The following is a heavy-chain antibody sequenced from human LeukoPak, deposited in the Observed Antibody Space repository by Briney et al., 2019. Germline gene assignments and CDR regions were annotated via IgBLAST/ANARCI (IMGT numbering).Heavy chain of an antibody. D-gene: IGHD6-13*01. CDR3: GGFGYEAAVDL. CDR2: VSSGGDYI. V-gene: IGHV3-23*01. J-gene: IGHJ4*02. CDR1: QFTFNYYA. Sequence: GGSLRLSCSASQFTFNYYAMTWVRQAPGKGLEWLSGVSSGGDYIYYADSVKGRFTISRDNSKNTLYLQLNSLRGEDTAVYYCGGFGYEAAVDLWGQGTLVTVPS.